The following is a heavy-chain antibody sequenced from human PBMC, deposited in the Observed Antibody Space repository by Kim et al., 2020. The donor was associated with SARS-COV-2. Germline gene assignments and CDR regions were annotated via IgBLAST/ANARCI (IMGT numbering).Heavy chain of an antibody. D-gene: IGHD2-8*01. J-gene: IGHJ5*02. CDR2: IYYSGST. V-gene: IGHV4-39*07. Sequence: SETLSLTCTVSGGSISSSSYYWGWIRQPPGKGLEWIGSIYYSGSTYYNPSLKSRVTISVDTSKNQFSLKLSSVTAADTAVYYCARDLGAFTVLMVYAGACWFDPWGQGTLVTVSS. CDR3: ARDLGAFTVLMVYAGACWFDP. CDR1: GGSISSSSYY.